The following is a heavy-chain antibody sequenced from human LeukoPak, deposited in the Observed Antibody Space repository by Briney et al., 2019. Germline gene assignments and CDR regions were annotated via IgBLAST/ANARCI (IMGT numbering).Heavy chain of an antibody. CDR2: VSTSGGNT. CDR3: ANPGRYTSGWIFPPSFDY. D-gene: IGHD6-19*01. Sequence: GGSLRLSCAASGFTFSTHAMSWVRRAPGKGLEWVSTVSTSGGNTLYADSVKGRFTISRDNSKNTLFLQMNSLTVEDTAIYYCANPGRYTSGWIFPPSFDYWGQGTLVTVSS. J-gene: IGHJ4*02. V-gene: IGHV3-23*01. CDR1: GFTFSTHA.